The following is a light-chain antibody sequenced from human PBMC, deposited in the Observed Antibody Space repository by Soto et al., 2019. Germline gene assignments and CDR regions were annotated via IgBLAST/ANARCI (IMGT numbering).Light chain of an antibody. J-gene: IGKJ1*01. V-gene: IGKV3-11*01. Sequence: EIVLTQSPATLSLSPGERATLSCRASQSVRRSLAWYQQHPGQAPRLLIYDASNRATGIPARFSGSGSGTDFTLTISSLEAKDFAVYYCQQRSNWPGTFGQGTKVDI. CDR1: QSVRRS. CDR3: QQRSNWPGT. CDR2: DAS.